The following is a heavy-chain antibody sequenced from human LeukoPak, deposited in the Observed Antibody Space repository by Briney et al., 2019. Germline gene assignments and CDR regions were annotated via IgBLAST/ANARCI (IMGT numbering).Heavy chain of an antibody. J-gene: IGHJ3*01. V-gene: IGHV4-59*01. D-gene: IGHD6-6*01. CDR1: GGSISSYY. CDR3: ARVTGEYSSAWYRAFDA. CDR2: IYYSGST. Sequence: PSETLPLTCTVSGGSISSYYWSWIRQPPGKGLEWIGYIYYSGSTNYNPSLRTRVTISLDTSKNQFSLKLTSVTAADTAVYYCARVTGEYSSAWYRAFDAWGQGTVVTVSS.